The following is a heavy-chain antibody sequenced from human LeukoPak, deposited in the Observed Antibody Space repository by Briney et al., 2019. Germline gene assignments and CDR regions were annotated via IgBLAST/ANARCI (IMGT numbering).Heavy chain of an antibody. D-gene: IGHD3-10*01. J-gene: IGHJ4*02. CDR2: IGGRDGST. CDR3: AKGHYYGSGSLDY. V-gene: IGHV3-23*01. Sequence: GGSLRLSCAASGFTFSSYGMHWVRQAPGKGLEWVSAIGGRDGSTYYADSVKGRFTISRDNSKNTLYVQMNSLRAEDTAVHYCAKGHYYGSGSLDYWGRGTLVTVSS. CDR1: GFTFSSYG.